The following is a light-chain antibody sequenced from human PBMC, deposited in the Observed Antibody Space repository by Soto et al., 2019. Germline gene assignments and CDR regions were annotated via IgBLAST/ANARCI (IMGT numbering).Light chain of an antibody. Sequence: DIQMTQSPSSLSASVGDRVTITYRASQSIVTYLNWYLQKPGKAPKLLIYAASNLQSGVPSRFSGSGSGTDFTLTISSLQPEDFATYFCQQSYSTPPWTFGQGTKVDNK. V-gene: IGKV1-39*01. CDR1: QSIVTY. J-gene: IGKJ1*01. CDR2: AAS. CDR3: QQSYSTPPWT.